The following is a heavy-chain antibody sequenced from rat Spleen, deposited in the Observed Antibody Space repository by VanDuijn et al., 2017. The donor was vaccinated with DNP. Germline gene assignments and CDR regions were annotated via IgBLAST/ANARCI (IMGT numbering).Heavy chain of an antibody. Sequence: EVQLQESGPGLVKPSQSLSLTCSVTGYSITSNYWGWIRKFPGNKMEYIGHISYSGRNNYNPSLKSRFSLLIDTSKNQFFLQLNSVTTEDTATYYCARWSRYFDYWGQGVMVTVSS. CDR2: ISYSGRN. V-gene: IGHV3-1*01. CDR3: ARWSRYFDY. J-gene: IGHJ2*01. CDR1: GYSITSNY.